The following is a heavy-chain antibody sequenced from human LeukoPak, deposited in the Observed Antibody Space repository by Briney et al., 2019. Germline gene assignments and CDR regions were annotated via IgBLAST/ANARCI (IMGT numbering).Heavy chain of an antibody. D-gene: IGHD5-18*01. CDR1: GFTFSNYA. CDR2: ISGSGGST. J-gene: IGHJ4*02. V-gene: IGHV3-23*01. Sequence: PGGSLRLSCAASGFTFSNYAMSWVRQVPGKGLEWVSVISGSGGSTYYADSVKGQFTIFRDNSKNTVYLQMNSLRADDTAVYYCAKGDTGMVRRYYFDYWGQGTLVTVSS. CDR3: AKGDTGMVRRYYFDY.